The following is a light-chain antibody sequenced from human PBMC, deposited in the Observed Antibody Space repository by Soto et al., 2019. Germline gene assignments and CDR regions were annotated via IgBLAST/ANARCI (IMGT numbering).Light chain of an antibody. CDR3: QQYSDWPIT. Sequence: DIQMTQSPSTLSASVGDRVTITCRASQSISSWLAWYQQKPGKAPKLLIYDASSLESGVPSRFSGSGSGTEFTLTISSLQPDDFAIYFCQQYSDWPITFGQGTRLDIK. CDR2: DAS. V-gene: IGKV1-5*01. CDR1: QSISSW. J-gene: IGKJ5*01.